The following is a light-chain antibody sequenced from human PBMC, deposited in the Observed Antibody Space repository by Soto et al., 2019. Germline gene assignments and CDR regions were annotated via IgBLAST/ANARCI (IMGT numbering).Light chain of an antibody. J-gene: IGLJ2*01. CDR1: SSDVGDYNY. CDR3: SSSTRSSTPVV. Sequence: QSALTQPASVSGSPGQSITISCTGTSSDVGDYNYVSWYQQHPGNAPKLMIYDVSNRPSGVSNRFSGSQSGNTASLPISGLQAEDEDDYYCSSSTRSSTPVVFGGGTKLTVL. V-gene: IGLV2-14*01. CDR2: DVS.